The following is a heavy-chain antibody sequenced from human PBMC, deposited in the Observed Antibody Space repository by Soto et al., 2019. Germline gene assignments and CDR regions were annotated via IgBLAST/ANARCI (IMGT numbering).Heavy chain of an antibody. CDR3: EKGGAAVTAYGMDV. D-gene: IGHD4-17*01. V-gene: IGHV3-23*01. CDR2: ISGSGGST. Sequence: GGSLRLSCAASGFTFSSYAMSWVRQAPGKGLEWVSAISGSGGSTYYADSVKGRFTISRDNSENTLYLQMDSLRAEDTAVYYCEKGGAAVTAYGMDVWGQGTTVTVSS. J-gene: IGHJ6*02. CDR1: GFTFSSYA.